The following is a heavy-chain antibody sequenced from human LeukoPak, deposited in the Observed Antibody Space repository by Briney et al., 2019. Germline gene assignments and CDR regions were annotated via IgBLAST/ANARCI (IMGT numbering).Heavy chain of an antibody. CDR3: ARDPTFGVVILIDY. Sequence: GASVRVSCKASGYTFTSYDINWVRQATGQGLEWMGWMNPNSGNTGYAQKFQGRVTMTRNTSISTAYMELSSLRSEDTAVYYCARDPTFGVVILIDYSGQGTLVTVSS. V-gene: IGHV1-8*01. D-gene: IGHD3-3*01. J-gene: IGHJ4*02. CDR1: GYTFTSYD. CDR2: MNPNSGNT.